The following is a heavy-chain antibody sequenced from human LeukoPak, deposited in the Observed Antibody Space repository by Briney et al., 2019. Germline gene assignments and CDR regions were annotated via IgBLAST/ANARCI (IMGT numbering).Heavy chain of an antibody. Sequence: PGRSLRLSCAASGFTFSSYSMNWVRQAPGKGLEWVSYISSSSSTIYYADSVKGRFTISRDNAKNSLYLQMNSLRAEDTAVYYCARDNYDFWSGYSINWFDPWGQGTLVTVSS. CDR3: ARDNYDFWSGYSINWFDP. D-gene: IGHD3-3*01. CDR2: ISSSSSTI. J-gene: IGHJ5*02. CDR1: GFTFSSYS. V-gene: IGHV3-48*01.